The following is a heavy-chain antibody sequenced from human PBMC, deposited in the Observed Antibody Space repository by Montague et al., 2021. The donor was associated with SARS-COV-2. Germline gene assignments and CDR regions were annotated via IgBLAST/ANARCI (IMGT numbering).Heavy chain of an antibody. Sequence: SLRLSCAASGFTVSSNYMSWVRQAPGKGLEWVSAIYSGGSTYYADSVKGRFTISRHNSKNTLYLQMNSLRAEDTAVYYCATAVYPTVTTRGDVWGQGTTVTVSS. CDR3: ATAVYPTVTTRGDV. J-gene: IGHJ6*02. CDR2: IYSGGST. CDR1: GFTVSSNY. D-gene: IGHD4-17*01. V-gene: IGHV3-53*04.